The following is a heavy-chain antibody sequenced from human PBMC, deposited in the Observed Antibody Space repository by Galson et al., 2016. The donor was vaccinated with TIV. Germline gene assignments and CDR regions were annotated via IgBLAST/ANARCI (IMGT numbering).Heavy chain of an antibody. J-gene: IGHJ4*02. V-gene: IGHV3-53*05. D-gene: IGHD4/OR15-4a*01. CDR1: GVIVSNNY. CDR3: ARQNDYLYYLDY. Sequence: SLRLSCAASGVIVSNNYMSWVRQAPGKGLEWISVIYTNGRTLYADSVKGRFTISRDNSKNTLYLKMNSLRPEETALYYCARQNDYLYYLDYWGQGTLVTVSS. CDR2: IYTNGRT.